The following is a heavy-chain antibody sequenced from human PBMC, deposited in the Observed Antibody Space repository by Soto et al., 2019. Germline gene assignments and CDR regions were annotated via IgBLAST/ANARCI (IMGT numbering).Heavy chain of an antibody. CDR1: GFTFTNSA. CDR2: IVVGSGNT. V-gene: IGHV1-58*01. D-gene: IGHD6-13*01. J-gene: IGHJ5*02. Sequence: SVKVSCKASGFTFTNSAVQWVRQARGQRLEWIGWIVVGSGNTNYAQRFQGRLTMTRDTSTSTVYMELSSLTSEDTAVYYCARDQSWQDLVWWFDPWGQGTLVTVSS. CDR3: ARDQSWQDLVWWFDP.